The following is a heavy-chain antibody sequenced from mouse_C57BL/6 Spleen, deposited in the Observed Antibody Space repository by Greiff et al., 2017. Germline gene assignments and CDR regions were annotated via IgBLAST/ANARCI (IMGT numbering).Heavy chain of an antibody. CDR3: ARHYYGSSYGYWYFDV. D-gene: IGHD1-1*01. Sequence: VQLQQPGAELVKPGASVKLSCKASGYTFTSYWMHWVKQRPGQGLEWIGMIHPNSGSTNYNEKFKSKATLTVDKSSSTAYMQLSSLTSEDSAVYYCARHYYGSSYGYWYFDVWGTGTTVTVSS. CDR1: GYTFTSYW. CDR2: IHPNSGST. V-gene: IGHV1-64*01. J-gene: IGHJ1*03.